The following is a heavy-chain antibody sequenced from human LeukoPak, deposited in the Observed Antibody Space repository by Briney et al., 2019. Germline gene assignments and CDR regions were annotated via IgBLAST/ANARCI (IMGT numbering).Heavy chain of an antibody. V-gene: IGHV4-61*02. D-gene: IGHD7-27*01. CDR1: GGSISSGSYC. J-gene: IGHJ3*02. CDR2: IYTSGST. CDR3: ARGGNWGPDAFGI. Sequence: SETLSLTCTVSGGSISSGSYCWSWIRQPAGKGLEWIGRIYTSGSTNYNPSLKSRVTISVDTSKNQFSLKLSSVTAADTAVYYCARGGNWGPDAFGIWGQGTMVTVSS.